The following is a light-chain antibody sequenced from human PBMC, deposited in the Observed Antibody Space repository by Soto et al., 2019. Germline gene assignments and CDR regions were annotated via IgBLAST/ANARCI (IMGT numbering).Light chain of an antibody. J-gene: IGKJ3*01. CDR2: DAS. Sequence: DIQMTQSPPSLSASVGDRVTITCQASQDITIYLNWYQQRPGRAPKLLIYDASTLETGVPSRFSGSGSGTVFTSTITSLQPEDIATYYCQHYENLPFTFGPGTKVAI. CDR3: QHYENLPFT. CDR1: QDITIY. V-gene: IGKV1-33*01.